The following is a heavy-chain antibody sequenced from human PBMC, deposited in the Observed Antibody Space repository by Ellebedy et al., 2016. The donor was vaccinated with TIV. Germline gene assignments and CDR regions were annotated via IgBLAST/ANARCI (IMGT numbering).Heavy chain of an antibody. D-gene: IGHD1-26*01. V-gene: IGHV3-7*03. Sequence: GESLKISCAASGFTFSRYWMSWVRQAPGKGLEWVANIKQDGSKRFYVDSVKGRITISRDNAKNSLYLQMNNLRAEDTAVYYCARDTLVGVTDSYFDYWGQGTLVTVSS. CDR1: GFTFSRYW. CDR3: ARDTLVGVTDSYFDY. CDR2: IKQDGSKR. J-gene: IGHJ4*02.